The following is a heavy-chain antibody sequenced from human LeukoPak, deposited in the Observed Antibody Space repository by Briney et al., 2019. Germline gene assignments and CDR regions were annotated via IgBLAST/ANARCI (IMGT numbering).Heavy chain of an antibody. V-gene: IGHV3-11*04. CDR2: ISSSGTTI. J-gene: IGHJ4*02. D-gene: IGHD6-13*01. CDR3: AKDRDYSRSWYRSGGFDF. CDR1: GFTFSDYY. Sequence: GGSLRLSCAASGFTFSDYYMSWIRQAPGKGLEWVSYISSSGTTIYYADSVKGRFTISRDNAKNSLYLQMNSLRAEDTAVYYCAKDRDYSRSWYRSGGFDFWGQGTRVTVSS.